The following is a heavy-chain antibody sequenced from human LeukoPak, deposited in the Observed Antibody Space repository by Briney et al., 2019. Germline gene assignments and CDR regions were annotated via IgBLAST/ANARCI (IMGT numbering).Heavy chain of an antibody. CDR3: ATGNVGAPFDY. D-gene: IGHD1-26*01. CDR1: GFTFGDYA. CDR2: ISSSGSTI. V-gene: IGHV3-48*03. J-gene: IGHJ4*02. Sequence: GRSLRLSCSTSGFTFGDYAMSWVRQAPGKGLEWVSYISSSGSTIYYADSVKGRFTISRDNAKNSLYLQMNSLRAEDTAVYYCATGNVGAPFDYWGQGTLVTVSS.